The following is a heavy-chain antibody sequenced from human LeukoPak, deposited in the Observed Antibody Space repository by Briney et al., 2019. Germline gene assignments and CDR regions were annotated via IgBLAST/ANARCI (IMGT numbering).Heavy chain of an antibody. J-gene: IGHJ4*02. V-gene: IGHV7-4-1*02. CDR3: ARSQTYGDHPPFDY. D-gene: IGHD4-17*01. Sequence: GASVKVSCKASGYTFTSYGISWVRQAPGQGLEWMGWINTNTGNPTYAQGFTGRFVFSLDTSVSTAYIQISSLKTEDTAVYFCARSQTYGDHPPFDYWGQGTLVTVSS. CDR2: INTNTGNP. CDR1: GYTFTSYG.